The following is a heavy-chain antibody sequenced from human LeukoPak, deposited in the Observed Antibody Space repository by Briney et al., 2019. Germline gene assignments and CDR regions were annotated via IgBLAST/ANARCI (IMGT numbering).Heavy chain of an antibody. CDR1: GFTFSSYG. Sequence: GGTLRLSCAASGFTFSSYGMSWVRQAPGKGLEWVSAISGSGGSTYYADSVKGRFTISRDNSKNTLYLQMNSLRAEDTAVYYCARGGPAAGRFDYWGQGTLVTVSS. CDR3: ARGGPAAGRFDY. CDR2: ISGSGGST. D-gene: IGHD6-13*01. V-gene: IGHV3-23*01. J-gene: IGHJ4*02.